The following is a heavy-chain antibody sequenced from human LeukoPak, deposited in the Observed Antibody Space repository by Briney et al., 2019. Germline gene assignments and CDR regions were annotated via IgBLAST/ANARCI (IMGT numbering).Heavy chain of an antibody. D-gene: IGHD6-19*01. Sequence: ASVKVSCKASGYTFADYYIHWVRQAPGQGLEWVGWMNPNSGDTNYARSFQGRVTMTRDTSISTAYMELSRLRSDDTAVYYCAREDSSGWYKGGWFDPWGQGTLVTVSS. V-gene: IGHV1-2*02. CDR1: GYTFADYY. J-gene: IGHJ5*02. CDR3: AREDSSGWYKGGWFDP. CDR2: MNPNSGDT.